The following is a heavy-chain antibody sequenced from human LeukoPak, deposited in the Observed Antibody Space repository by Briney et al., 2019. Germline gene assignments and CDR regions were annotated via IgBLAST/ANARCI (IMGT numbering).Heavy chain of an antibody. CDR3: ALGDCSSTSCYVFDY. CDR2: IFNSGST. J-gene: IGHJ4*02. V-gene: IGHV4-59*01. Sequence: PSETLSLTCTGSGGYIGSYYWSWIRQPPGKGLEWIGYIFNSGSTNYNPSLKSRVTISVDTSKNQFSLKLSSVTAADTAVYFCALGDCSSTSCYVFDYWGQGTLVTVSS. D-gene: IGHD2-2*01. CDR1: GGYIGSYY.